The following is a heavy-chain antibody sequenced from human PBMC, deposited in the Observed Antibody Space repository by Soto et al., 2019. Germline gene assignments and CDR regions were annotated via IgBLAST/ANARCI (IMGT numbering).Heavy chain of an antibody. CDR3: AKDCESGSDLGLGY. V-gene: IGHV3-9*01. Sequence: EVQLVESGGGLVQPGRSLRLSCAASGFTFDDYAMHWVRQAPGKGLEWVSGISWNSGSIGHADSGKGRFTISSDNAKKCLYLQMNSLRDEDTPFHYCAKDCESGSDLGLGYWGQGTLVTVSS. CDR1: GFTFDDYA. J-gene: IGHJ4*02. D-gene: IGHD1-26*01. CDR2: ISWNSGSI.